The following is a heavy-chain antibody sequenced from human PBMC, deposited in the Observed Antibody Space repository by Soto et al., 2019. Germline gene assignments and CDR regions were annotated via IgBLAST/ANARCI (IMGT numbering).Heavy chain of an antibody. CDR2: INHSGST. J-gene: IGHJ4*02. Sequence: PSXTLSLTCAVYGGSFSAYYCSWIVQPPGKGLEWIGEINHSGSTNYNPSLKSRVTISVDTSKNQFSLKLSSVTAADTAVYYCARLARVLRYFDWTHPAQSWGQGTLVTVSS. V-gene: IGHV4-34*01. CDR1: GGSFSAYY. CDR3: ARLARVLRYFDWTHPAQS. D-gene: IGHD3-9*01.